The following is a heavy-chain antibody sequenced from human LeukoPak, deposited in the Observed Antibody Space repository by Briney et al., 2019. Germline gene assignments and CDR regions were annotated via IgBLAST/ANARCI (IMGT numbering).Heavy chain of an antibody. V-gene: IGHV1-18*04. CDR1: GYTFTSYG. CDR3: AGGLTGSFSY. CDR2: ISASNGNT. J-gene: IGHJ4*02. Sequence: ASVKVSCKASGYTFTSYGISWVRQAPGQRIEWMGWISASNGNTNYAQKLQGRVTMTTDTSTSTAYMELRSLGSDDTAVYYCAGGLTGSFSYWGQGTLVTVSS. D-gene: IGHD3-9*01.